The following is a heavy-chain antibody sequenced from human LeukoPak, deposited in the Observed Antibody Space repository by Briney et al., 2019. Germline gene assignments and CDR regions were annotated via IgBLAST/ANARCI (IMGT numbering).Heavy chain of an antibody. CDR3: ARAVSVSSYYFDC. V-gene: IGHV3-11*05. CDR1: GFIFSHYY. D-gene: IGHD5/OR15-5a*01. J-gene: IGHJ4*02. Sequence: PGGSLRLSCAASGFIFSHYYMSWIRQAPGKGLEWISYISSSSSSYTNYVDSVKGRFTISRDNAKNSLYLQMNSLRAEDTAVYYCARAVSVSSYYFDCWGQGTLVTVS. CDR2: ISSSSSSYT.